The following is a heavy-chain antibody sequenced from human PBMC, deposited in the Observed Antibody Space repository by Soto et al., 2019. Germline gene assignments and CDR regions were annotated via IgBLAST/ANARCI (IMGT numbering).Heavy chain of an antibody. V-gene: IGHV3-23*01. Sequence: AGGSLRLSCAASGFTFSSYAMSWVRQAPGKGLEWVSAISGSGGSTYYADSVKGRFTISRDNSKNTLYLQMNSLRAEDTAVYYCAKARFGYCSGGSCYSPPYYYYGMDVWGQGTTVTVSS. CDR3: AKARFGYCSGGSCYSPPYYYYGMDV. CDR1: GFTFSSYA. CDR2: ISGSGGST. D-gene: IGHD2-15*01. J-gene: IGHJ6*02.